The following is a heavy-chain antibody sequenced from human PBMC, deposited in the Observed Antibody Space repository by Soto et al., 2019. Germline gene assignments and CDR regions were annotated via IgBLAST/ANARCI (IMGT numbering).Heavy chain of an antibody. CDR1: GFTLNNYG. CDR2: IWSNGINK. V-gene: IGHV3-33*01. D-gene: IGHD1-1*01. Sequence: QVQLVESGGGVVQPGRSLRLSCAASGFTLNNYGMHWVRQAPGKGLEWVAVIWSNGINKYYIDSVKGRFTISRDGSRNPLGLEINAPGAEDTAVEFCAGGKTGGAQGYRGPRGQGTPVTVSS. J-gene: IGHJ5*02. CDR3: AGGKTGGAQGYRGP.